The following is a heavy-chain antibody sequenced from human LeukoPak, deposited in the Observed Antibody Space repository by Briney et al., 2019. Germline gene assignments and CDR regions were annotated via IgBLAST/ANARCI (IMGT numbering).Heavy chain of an antibody. CDR3: AKVYSSSIRRPYFDY. CDR1: GFTFSSYA. J-gene: IGHJ4*02. CDR2: ISGSGGST. D-gene: IGHD6-6*01. V-gene: IGHV3-23*01. Sequence: GGSLRLSCAASGFTFSSYAMSWVRQAPGKGLEWVSAISGSGGSTYYADSVKCRFTISRDNSKNTLYLQMNSLRAEDTAVYYCAKVYSSSIRRPYFDYWGQGTLVTVSS.